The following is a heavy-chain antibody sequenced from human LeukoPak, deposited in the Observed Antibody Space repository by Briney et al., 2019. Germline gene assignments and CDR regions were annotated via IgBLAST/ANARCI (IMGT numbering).Heavy chain of an antibody. Sequence: GASVKVSCKASGDTFTGYYMHWVRQAPGQGLEWMGWINPNTGGTNYAQNFQGRVTMTRDASISTVYMELSRLRSDDTTVYYCARDFYDSSGRGAFDIWGQGTTVTVSS. CDR2: INPNTGGT. J-gene: IGHJ3*02. V-gene: IGHV1-2*02. CDR1: GDTFTGYY. D-gene: IGHD3-22*01. CDR3: ARDFYDSSGRGAFDI.